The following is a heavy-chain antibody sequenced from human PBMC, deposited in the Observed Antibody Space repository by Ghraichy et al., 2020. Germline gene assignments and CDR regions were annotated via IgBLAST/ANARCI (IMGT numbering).Heavy chain of an antibody. J-gene: IGHJ6*02. CDR2: IYGGGSA. CDR3: AGPGGGINYYNYYLMYV. D-gene: IGHD2-15*01. Sequence: GGSLRLSCAASGFTVSSNYMSWVRQAPGKGLEWVSLIYGGGSAFYSDPVKGRFTISRDDSKNTLYLQMNSLRAEDTAVYYCAGPGGGINYYNYYLMYVWGQGTTVTVSS. CDR1: GFTVSSNY. V-gene: IGHV3-53*01.